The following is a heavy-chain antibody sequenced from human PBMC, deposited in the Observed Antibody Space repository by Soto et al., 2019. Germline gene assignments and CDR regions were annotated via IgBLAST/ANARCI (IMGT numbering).Heavy chain of an antibody. CDR2: IIPIFGTP. V-gene: IGHV1-69*12. J-gene: IGHJ5*01. CDR1: GGSFRSYA. CDR3: AYSANHRYFFDS. D-gene: IGHD5-18*01. Sequence: QVQLVQSGAEVKKPGSSVKVSCKASGGSFRSYAVNWVRQAPGQGLACLGGIIPIFGTPNYAQKFHGRVSITADESTNTVYMDLISLTSEDTAVYYCAYSANHRYFFDSWGQGTLVTVSS.